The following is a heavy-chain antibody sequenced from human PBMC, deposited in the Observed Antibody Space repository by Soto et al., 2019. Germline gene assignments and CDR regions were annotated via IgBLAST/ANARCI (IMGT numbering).Heavy chain of an antibody. Sequence: ASVKVSCKASVYTFTSYYMHWVRQAPGQGLEWMGIINPSGGSTSYAQKFQGRVTMTRDTSTSTVYMELSSLRSEDTAVYYCARDGDGIAAAGMSVYFDYWGQGTLVTVSS. D-gene: IGHD6-13*01. CDR1: VYTFTSYY. J-gene: IGHJ4*02. CDR2: INPSGGST. CDR3: ARDGDGIAAAGMSVYFDY. V-gene: IGHV1-46*03.